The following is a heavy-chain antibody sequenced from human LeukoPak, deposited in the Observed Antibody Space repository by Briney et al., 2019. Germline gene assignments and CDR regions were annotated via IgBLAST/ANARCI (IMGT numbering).Heavy chain of an antibody. J-gene: IGHJ4*02. Sequence: GGSLRLSCAASGFTFSSYAMHWVRQAPGKGLEWVAVISYDGSNKYYADSVKGRFTISRDNSKNTLYLQMNSLRAEDTAVYYCARGRTGDFWSGYYALDVWGDYWGQGTLVTVSS. D-gene: IGHD3-3*01. CDR2: ISYDGSNK. V-gene: IGHV3-30-3*01. CDR1: GFTFSSYA. CDR3: ARGRTGDFWSGYYALDVWGDY.